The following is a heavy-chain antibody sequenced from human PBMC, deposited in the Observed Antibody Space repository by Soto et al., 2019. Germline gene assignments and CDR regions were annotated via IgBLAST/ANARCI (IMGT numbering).Heavy chain of an antibody. J-gene: IGHJ4*02. CDR1: GFTFSDHP. D-gene: IGHD6-19*01. CDR2: IRDKGNGYST. Sequence: GGSLRLSCAASGFTFSDHPMDWVRQAPGKGLEWVARIRDKGNGYSTAYAASVKDRFTITRDDSANSLVLQMISLKTDDTAVYYCVRGLSDGWFAFDFWGQGTLVTVSS. CDR3: VRGLSDGWFAFDF. V-gene: IGHV3-72*01.